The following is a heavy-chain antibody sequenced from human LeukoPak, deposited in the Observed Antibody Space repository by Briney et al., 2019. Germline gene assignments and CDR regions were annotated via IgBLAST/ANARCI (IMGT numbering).Heavy chain of an antibody. CDR3: AKDLDIVVVPAAHGY. CDR1: GFTFSSYA. Sequence: PGGSLRLSCAASGFTFSSYAMSWVRQAPGKGLEWVSAISGSGGSTYYADSVKGRFTISRDNSKNTLYLQMNSLRAEDTAVYYCAKDLDIVVVPAAHGYWGQGTLVTVSS. V-gene: IGHV3-23*01. CDR2: ISGSGGST. D-gene: IGHD2-2*03. J-gene: IGHJ4*02.